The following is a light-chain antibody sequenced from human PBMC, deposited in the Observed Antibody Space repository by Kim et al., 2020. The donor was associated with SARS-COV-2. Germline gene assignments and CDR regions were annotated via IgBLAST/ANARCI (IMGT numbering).Light chain of an antibody. J-gene: IGKJ4*01. Sequence: EIVLTQSPATLSLSPGKKATLSCRASQSVSNYLAWYQQKPGQAPRLLIYDASNRATGIPARFSGSGSGTDFTLTISSLETEDFAVYYCQQRSSWPLTFGGGTKVDIK. CDR2: DAS. CDR3: QQRSSWPLT. CDR1: QSVSNY. V-gene: IGKV3-11*01.